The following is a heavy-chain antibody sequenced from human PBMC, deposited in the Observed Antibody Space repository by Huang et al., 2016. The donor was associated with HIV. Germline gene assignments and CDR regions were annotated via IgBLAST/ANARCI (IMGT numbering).Heavy chain of an antibody. D-gene: IGHD3-10*01. CDR2: IYYSGGT. CDR1: GGSIRSDNYY. Sequence: QLQLQESGPGLVKPSETLSLTCTVSGGSIRSDNYYWGWFRQPPGKGLEWIGRIYYSGGTNYNPSLKSRVTITGDTSKNQFSLKMRSVTAADTAVYYCARLPGSITMIRGVITDPYWGQGTLVTVSS. V-gene: IGHV4-39*01. J-gene: IGHJ4*02. CDR3: ARLPGSITMIRGVITDPY.